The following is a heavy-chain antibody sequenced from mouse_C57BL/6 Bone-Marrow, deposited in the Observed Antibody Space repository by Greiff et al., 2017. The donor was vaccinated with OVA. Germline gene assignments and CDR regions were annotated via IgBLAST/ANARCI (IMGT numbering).Heavy chain of an antibody. CDR1: GFTFSSYA. V-gene: IGHV5-4*01. D-gene: IGHD1-1*01. CDR3: ARDRGYGSSYVDY. J-gene: IGHJ2*01. CDR2: ISDGGSYI. Sequence: DVHLVESGGGLVKPGGSLKLSCAASGFTFSSYAMSWVRQTPEKRLEWVATISDGGSYIYYTDNVKGRFTISRDNAKNNLYLQMSHLKSEDTAMYYCARDRGYGSSYVDYWGQGTTLTVSS.